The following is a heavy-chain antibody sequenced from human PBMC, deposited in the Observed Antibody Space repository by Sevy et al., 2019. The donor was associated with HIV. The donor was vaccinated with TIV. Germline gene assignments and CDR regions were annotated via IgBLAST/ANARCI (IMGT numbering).Heavy chain of an antibody. V-gene: IGHV3-11*01. D-gene: IGHD4-17*01. J-gene: IGHJ6*02. CDR3: ARDHVKDGDLGDYYYFAMDV. CDR1: GFTFSDYY. CDR2: ISGDGDTI. Sequence: GGSLRLSCAASGFTFSDYYMSWIRQAPGKGLEWLSYISGDGDTIYYTNTVKGRFTISRDNAKKSLYLQMNGLRAEDTAVYYCARDHVKDGDLGDYYYFAMDVWGQVTSVTVSS.